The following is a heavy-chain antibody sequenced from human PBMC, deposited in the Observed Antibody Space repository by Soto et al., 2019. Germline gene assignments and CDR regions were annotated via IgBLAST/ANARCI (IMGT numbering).Heavy chain of an antibody. CDR2: INPSGDIK. CDR1: GFSFSDYF. V-gene: IGHV1-46*01. Sequence: ASVKVSCKASGFSFSDYFMHWVRQAPGQGLEWMGIINPSGDIKNYAQKFQGRVTITRDTSTSTVYMDLSSLRYEDTAVYYCARDNSQNYGTPAASSWSHPRGKGTPVTVSS. J-gene: IGHJ5*02. CDR3: ARDNSQNYGTPAASSWSHP. D-gene: IGHD2-15*01.